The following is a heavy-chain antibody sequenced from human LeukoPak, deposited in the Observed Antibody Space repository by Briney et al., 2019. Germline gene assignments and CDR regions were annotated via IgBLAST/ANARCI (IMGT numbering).Heavy chain of an antibody. D-gene: IGHD6-19*01. J-gene: IGHJ4*02. CDR2: INPNSDNA. CDR1: GYSFSSFD. Sequence: ASVKVSCKASGYSFSSFDINWVRQASGQGLEWMGWINPNSDNAVYAQEFQGRITLTRDTSTSTAYMELRSLTSDDTAIYYCARSVAGQGCWGQGTLVIVSS. V-gene: IGHV1-8*01. CDR3: ARSVAGQGC.